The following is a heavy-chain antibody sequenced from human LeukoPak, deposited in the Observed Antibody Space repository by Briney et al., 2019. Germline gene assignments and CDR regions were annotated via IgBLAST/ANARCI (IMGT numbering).Heavy chain of an antibody. CDR2: ISYDGSNK. V-gene: IGHV3-30*18. CDR1: GFTFSDYG. D-gene: IGHD3-10*01. Sequence: GGSLRLSCAASGFTFSDYGMYWVRQAPGKGLEWVAVISYDGSNKYYADSVKGRFTISRDNSKNTLYLQMNSLRAEDTAVYYCAKDLVLWFGELLSPLDYWGQGTLVTVSS. J-gene: IGHJ4*02. CDR3: AKDLVLWFGELLSPLDY.